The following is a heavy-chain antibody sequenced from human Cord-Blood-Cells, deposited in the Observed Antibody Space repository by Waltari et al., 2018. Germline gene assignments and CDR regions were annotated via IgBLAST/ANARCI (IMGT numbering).Heavy chain of an antibody. CDR1: GLPLSSYA. D-gene: IGHD7-27*01. J-gene: IGHJ3*02. CDR2: IWYDGSNK. V-gene: IGHV3-33*08. CDR3: AKQTLTGDAFDI. Sequence: QVQLVESGGGVVQPGGSLRPHCAASGLPLSSYAMLGVRQAPGKGLEWVAVIWYDGSNKYYADSVKGRFTISRDNSKNTLYLQMNSLRAEDTAMYYCAKQTLTGDAFDIWGQGTMVTVSS.